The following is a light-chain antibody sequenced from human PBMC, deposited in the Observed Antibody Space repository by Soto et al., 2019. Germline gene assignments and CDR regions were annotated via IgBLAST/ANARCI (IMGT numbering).Light chain of an antibody. V-gene: IGKV3-20*01. CDR2: AAS. CDR3: QHYCDSPPYT. J-gene: IGKJ2*01. Sequence: EIVLTQSPGTLSLSPGQRATLSCRASQTLRGNFLAWYQQKHGQAPSLLIYAASSRAAGIPDKFSGSGSGTDFTLTISRLEPEDFAVYYCQHYCDSPPYTFGQWTKLEIK. CDR1: QTLRGNF.